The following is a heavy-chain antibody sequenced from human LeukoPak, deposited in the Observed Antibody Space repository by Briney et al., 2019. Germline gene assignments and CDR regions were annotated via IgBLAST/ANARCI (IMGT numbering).Heavy chain of an antibody. Sequence: GGSLRLSCAASGFTFSSYEMNWVRQAPGKGLEWVSYISSSGSTIYYADSVKGRFTISRDNAKNSLYLQMNSLRAEDTAVYYCAREGRGYGSSGYYYPRFDYWGQGTLVTVSS. J-gene: IGHJ4*02. CDR3: AREGRGYGSSGYYYPRFDY. D-gene: IGHD3-22*01. V-gene: IGHV3-48*03. CDR2: ISSSGSTI. CDR1: GFTFSSYE.